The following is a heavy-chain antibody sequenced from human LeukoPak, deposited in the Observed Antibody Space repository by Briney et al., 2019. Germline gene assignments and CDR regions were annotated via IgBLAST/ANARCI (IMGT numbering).Heavy chain of an antibody. CDR2: ISYDGSNK. CDR3: AREQVVAATLGAFDI. V-gene: IGHV3-30-3*01. J-gene: IGHJ3*02. Sequence: PGGSLRLSCAASGFTFSDYYMSWIRQAPGKGLEWVAVISYDGSNKYYADSVKGRFTISRDNSKNTLYLQMNSLRAEDTAVYYCAREQVVAATLGAFDIWGQGTMVTVSS. D-gene: IGHD2-15*01. CDR1: GFTFSDYY.